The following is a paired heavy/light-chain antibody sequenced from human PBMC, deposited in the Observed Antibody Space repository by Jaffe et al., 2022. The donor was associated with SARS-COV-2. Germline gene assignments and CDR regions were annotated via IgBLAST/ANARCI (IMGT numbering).Light chain of an antibody. V-gene: IGKV4-1*01. J-gene: IGKJ1*01. Sequence: DIVMTQSPDSLAVSLGERATINCKSSQSVLFSSNNNNYLAWYQQKPGQPPKLLIYWASTRESGVPDRFSGSGSGTDFTLTISSLQAEDVAVYYCQQYYSTPPTFGQGTKVEIK. CDR1: QSVLFSSNNNNY. CDR2: WAS. CDR3: QQYYSTPPT.
Heavy chain of an antibody. CDR2: IKQDGSDK. Sequence: EVQLVESGGGLVQPGGSLRLSCVASGFSFSSYWMSWVRQAPGKGLEWVANIKQDGSDKYYVDSVKGRFTISRDNAKNSLYLQMNSLRVEDTAVHYCTRGRYTLSTRNWYFDVWGRGTLVTVTS. CDR3: TRGRYTLSTRNWYFDV. CDR1: GFSFSSYW. J-gene: IGHJ2*01. D-gene: IGHD2-2*01. V-gene: IGHV3-7*03.